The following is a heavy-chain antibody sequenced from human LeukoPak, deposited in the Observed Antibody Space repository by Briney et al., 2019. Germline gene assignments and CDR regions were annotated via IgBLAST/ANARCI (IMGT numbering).Heavy chain of an antibody. CDR1: GVTVSSNY. CDR2: IYSGGST. V-gene: IGHV3-53*01. Sequence: GGSLRLSCAASGVTVSSNYMSWVRHAPGKGLEWVSVIYSGGSTYYADSVKGRFTISRDNSKNTLYLQMNSLRAEDTAVYYCARAVPHYYYYYMDVWGKGTTVTVSS. CDR3: ARAVPHYYYYYMDV. J-gene: IGHJ6*03.